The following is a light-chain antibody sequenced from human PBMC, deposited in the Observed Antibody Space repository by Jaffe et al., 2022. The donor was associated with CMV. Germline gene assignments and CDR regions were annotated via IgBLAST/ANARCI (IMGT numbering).Light chain of an antibody. CDR1: SSNIGSNY. CDR3: ATWDDSLSGYYV. Sequence: QSALTQPPSASGTPGQRVTISCSGSSSNIGSNYVYWYQQVPGTAPKLLIYRNNQRPSGVPDRFSGSKSGTSASLAISGLRSEDEADYYCATWDDSLSGYYVFGTGTKVTVL. CDR2: RNN. V-gene: IGLV1-47*01. J-gene: IGLJ1*01.